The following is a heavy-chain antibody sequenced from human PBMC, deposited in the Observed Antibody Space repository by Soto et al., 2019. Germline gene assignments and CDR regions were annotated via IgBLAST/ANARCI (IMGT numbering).Heavy chain of an antibody. J-gene: IGHJ4*02. D-gene: IGHD1-7*01. CDR1: GGSISSYY. V-gene: IGHV4-59*01. Sequence: QVQLQESGPGLVKPSETLSLTCTVSGGSISSYYWGWIRQPPGKGLEWIGYIYYSGSTNYNPSLKSRVTISVDTSKNQFSLKLSSVTAADTAVYYCASVRVGTGTEFDYWGQGTLVTVSS. CDR2: IYYSGST. CDR3: ASVRVGTGTEFDY.